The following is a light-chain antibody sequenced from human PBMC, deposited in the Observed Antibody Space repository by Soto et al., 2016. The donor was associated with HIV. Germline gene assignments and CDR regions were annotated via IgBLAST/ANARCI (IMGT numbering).Light chain of an antibody. Sequence: SSELTQDPAVSVALGQTVRITCQGDSLRNYYANWYQQKPGQAPVLVIYGKNNRPSGILDRFSGSSSGNTASLTITGAQAEDEADYYCNSRDSSGNHLVFGGGTKLTVL. CDR1: SLRNYY. CDR3: NSRDSSGNHLV. J-gene: IGLJ2*01. V-gene: IGLV3-19*01. CDR2: GKN.